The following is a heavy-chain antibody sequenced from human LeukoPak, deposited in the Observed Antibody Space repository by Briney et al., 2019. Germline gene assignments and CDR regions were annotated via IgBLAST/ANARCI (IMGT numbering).Heavy chain of an antibody. V-gene: IGHV1-18*01. D-gene: IGHD3-3*01. CDR3: ARDSITIFGVVIRRRSSDY. CDR1: GYTFTSYG. J-gene: IGHJ4*02. Sequence: ASVKVSCKASGYTFTSYGISWVRRAPGQGLEWMGWISAYNGNTNYAQKLQGRVTMTTDTSTSTAYMELRRLRSDDTAVYYCARDSITIFGVVIRRRSSDYWGQGTLVTVSS. CDR2: ISAYNGNT.